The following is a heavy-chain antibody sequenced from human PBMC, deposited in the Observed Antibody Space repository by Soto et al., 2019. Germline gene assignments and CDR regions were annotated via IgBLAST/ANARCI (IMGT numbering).Heavy chain of an antibody. D-gene: IGHD4-17*01. CDR2: IYYSGST. CDR3: ARLGGDGDYVIIY. J-gene: IGHJ4*02. Sequence: ETLSLTCTVSGGSISSYYWGWIRQPPGKGLEWIGSIYYSGSTYYNPSLKSRVAISVDTSKNQFSLKLSSVTAADTAVYYCARLGGDGDYVIIYWGQGTLVTVSS. V-gene: IGHV4-39*01. CDR1: GGSISSYY.